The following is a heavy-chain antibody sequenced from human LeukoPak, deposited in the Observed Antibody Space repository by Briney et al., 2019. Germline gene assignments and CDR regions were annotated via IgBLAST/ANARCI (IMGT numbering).Heavy chain of an antibody. CDR1: GFTFSSYA. CDR3: VKDALITMVRGVSVFDY. J-gene: IGHJ4*02. D-gene: IGHD3-10*01. V-gene: IGHV3-23*01. CDR2: ISGSGGST. Sequence: GGSLRLSCAASGFTFSSYAMSWVRQAPGKGLEWVSAISGSGGSTYYADSVKGRFTISRDNSKNTLYLQMNSLRAEDTAVYYCVKDALITMVRGVSVFDYWGQGTLVTVSS.